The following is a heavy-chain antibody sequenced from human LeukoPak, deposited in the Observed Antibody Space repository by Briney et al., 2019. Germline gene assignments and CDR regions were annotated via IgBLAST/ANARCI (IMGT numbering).Heavy chain of an antibody. V-gene: IGHV4-61*02. Sequence: PSQTLSLTCTVSGGSISSGSYYWSSIRQPAGKGLEWNGRIYTSGSTNYNPSLKSRVTISVDTSKNQFSLKLSSVTAADTAVYYCATFRGLQPPDAFDIWGQGTMVTVSS. D-gene: IGHD5-24*01. CDR2: IYTSGST. CDR3: ATFRGLQPPDAFDI. CDR1: GGSISSGSYY. J-gene: IGHJ3*02.